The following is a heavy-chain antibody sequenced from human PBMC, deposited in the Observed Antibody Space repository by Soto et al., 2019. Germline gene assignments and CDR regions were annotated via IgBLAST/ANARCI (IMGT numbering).Heavy chain of an antibody. CDR2: ISGSGGST. CDR1: GFTFSSYA. CDR3: AKPPQGFPRYAFDI. J-gene: IGHJ3*02. V-gene: IGHV3-23*01. Sequence: GGSLKLSCAASGFTFSSYAMSWVRQAPGKGLEWVSAISGSGGSTYYADSVKGRFTISRDNSKNTLYLQMNSLRAEDRAVYYCAKPPQGFPRYAFDIWGQGTMVTVSS.